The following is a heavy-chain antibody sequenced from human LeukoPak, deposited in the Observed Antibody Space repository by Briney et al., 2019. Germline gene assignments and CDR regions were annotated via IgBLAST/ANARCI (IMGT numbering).Heavy chain of an antibody. Sequence: PGRSLRLSSAASGFTFSNYAMRWVRQAPGKGLEWVSVISYDGRDKYSADSVKGRFTISRDNSKNTLYLQMNSLRAEDTAVYYCARGGFSGYDFERFDYWGQGTLVTVSS. CDR1: GFTFSNYA. CDR3: ARGGFSGYDFERFDY. CDR2: ISYDGRDK. J-gene: IGHJ4*02. V-gene: IGHV3-30*04. D-gene: IGHD5-12*01.